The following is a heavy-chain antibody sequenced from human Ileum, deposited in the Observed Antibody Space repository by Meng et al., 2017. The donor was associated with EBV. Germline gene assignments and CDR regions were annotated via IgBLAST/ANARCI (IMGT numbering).Heavy chain of an antibody. CDR3: ARDGGFSVGATKYDY. J-gene: IGHJ4*02. V-gene: IGHV1-3*01. CDR1: GYTFTGYA. D-gene: IGHD1-26*01. Sequence: QVQLRQSGAEWKVPWASIKLSSKASGYTFTGYAIHWVRQATGQRLEWMGWINPGSGNTKYSQKFQGRVTITRDTSATTVYMDLSSLRSEDTAVFYCARDGGFSVGATKYDYWGQGALVTVSS. CDR2: INPGSGNT.